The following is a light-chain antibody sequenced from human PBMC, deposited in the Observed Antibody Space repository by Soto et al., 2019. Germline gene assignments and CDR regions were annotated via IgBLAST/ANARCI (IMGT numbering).Light chain of an antibody. Sequence: QSVLTQPPSMSAAPGQKVTITCSGSSSNVGNNFVSWYQQLPGTAPKRLIFDNSQRPSGIPDRFFGSKSGTSATLAITGPQTGDEAVYYCGTWDTKLNAVVFGGGTKLTVL. CDR1: SSNVGNNF. CDR2: DNS. CDR3: GTWDTKLNAVV. V-gene: IGLV1-51*01. J-gene: IGLJ2*01.